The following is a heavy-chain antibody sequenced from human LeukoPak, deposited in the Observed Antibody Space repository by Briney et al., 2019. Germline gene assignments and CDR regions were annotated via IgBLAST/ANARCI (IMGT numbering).Heavy chain of an antibody. D-gene: IGHD1-26*01. J-gene: IGHJ4*02. CDR1: AFSFSKYA. V-gene: IGHV3-64D*06. Sequence: GGSLRLSCSASAFSFSKYAMHWVRQAPGKGLEYVSAISASGGDSYYADSVKGRFTISRDNSKNTLYLQVNNLRPDDTAVYYCVRGGAHTSDSSFDYWGQGTLVTVSS. CDR2: ISASGGDS. CDR3: VRGGAHTSDSSFDY.